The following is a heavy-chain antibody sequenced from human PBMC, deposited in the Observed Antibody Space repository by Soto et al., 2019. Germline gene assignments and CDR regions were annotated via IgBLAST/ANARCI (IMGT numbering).Heavy chain of an antibody. Sequence: ASVKVYRKGSGYTLTSYDINWVRQATGQGLEWMGWMNPNSGNTGYAQKFQGRVTMTRNTSISTAYMELSSLRSEDTAVYYCAGAMDDYYYYGMDVWGQGTTVTVSS. D-gene: IGHD5-18*01. V-gene: IGHV1-8*01. CDR1: GYTLTSYD. J-gene: IGHJ6*02. CDR3: AGAMDDYYYYGMDV. CDR2: MNPNSGNT.